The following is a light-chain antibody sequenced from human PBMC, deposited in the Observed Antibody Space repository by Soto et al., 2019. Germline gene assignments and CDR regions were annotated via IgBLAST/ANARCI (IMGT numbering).Light chain of an antibody. Sequence: IQLTKSPSSLSASVGDRVTITCRASQGISSFLAWYQQKPGKAPKLLIYGASTLQSGVPSRFRGSGSGTDFTLTICSLQPEDFATYYCQQLNSFPITFGPGTKVDIK. V-gene: IGKV1-9*01. J-gene: IGKJ3*01. CDR3: QQLNSFPIT. CDR1: QGISSF. CDR2: GAS.